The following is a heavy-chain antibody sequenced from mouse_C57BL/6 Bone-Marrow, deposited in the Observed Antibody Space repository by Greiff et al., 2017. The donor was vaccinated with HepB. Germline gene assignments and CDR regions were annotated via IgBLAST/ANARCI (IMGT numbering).Heavy chain of an antibody. J-gene: IGHJ2*01. CDR1: GYTFTSYW. Sequence: VQLQQPGAELVKPGASVKLSCKASGYTFTSYWMQWVKQRPGQGLEWIGEIDPSDSYTNYNQKFKGKATLTVDTSSSTAYMQLSSLTSEDSAVYYCAREITTVVADYWGQGTTLTVSS. CDR2: IDPSDSYT. CDR3: AREITTVVADY. V-gene: IGHV1-50*01. D-gene: IGHD1-1*01.